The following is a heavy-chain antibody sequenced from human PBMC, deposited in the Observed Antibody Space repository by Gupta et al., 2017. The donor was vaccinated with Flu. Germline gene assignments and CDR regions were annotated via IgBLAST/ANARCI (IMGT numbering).Heavy chain of an antibody. Sequence: RGDGNNQCYADSVKGRFIISRDNSKNTLYLQMNSLRDDDTAVYHCAKGGTPTCDSEGKNWGQGTLVTVSS. V-gene: IGHV3-30*02. CDR3: AKGGTPTCDSEGKN. J-gene: IGHJ4*02. D-gene: IGHD3-22*01. CDR2: RGDGNNQ.